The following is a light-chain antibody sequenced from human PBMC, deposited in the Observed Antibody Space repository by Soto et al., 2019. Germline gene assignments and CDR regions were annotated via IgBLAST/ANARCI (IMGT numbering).Light chain of an antibody. CDR1: QGISSF. CDR2: DAS. Sequence: DIQMTQSPSSLSASVGDKVTITCRASQGISSFLAWFQQKPGKAPKSLIYDASTLQSGGSSRFSGSGSDTHLTLTISSLQPEDLDTYYCQQYHSYPASFGQGTKVEIK. CDR3: QQYHSYPAS. J-gene: IGKJ1*01. V-gene: IGKV1-16*01.